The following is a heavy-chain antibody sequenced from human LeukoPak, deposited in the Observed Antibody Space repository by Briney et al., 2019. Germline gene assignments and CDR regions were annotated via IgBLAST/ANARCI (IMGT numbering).Heavy chain of an antibody. J-gene: IGHJ4*02. CDR1: GGSFSGFY. CDR2: LYHSGST. D-gene: IGHD6-19*01. CDR3: VRLVLEDIYVIAVPDKYYFDY. V-gene: IGHV4-34*01. Sequence: SETLSLTCAVYGGSFSGFYWGWIRQPPGKGLEWIGGLYHSGSTHYNPSLKSRVTISVDTSRNQFFLELTSVTAADTALYYCVRLVLEDIYVIAVPDKYYFDYWGQGILVTVSS.